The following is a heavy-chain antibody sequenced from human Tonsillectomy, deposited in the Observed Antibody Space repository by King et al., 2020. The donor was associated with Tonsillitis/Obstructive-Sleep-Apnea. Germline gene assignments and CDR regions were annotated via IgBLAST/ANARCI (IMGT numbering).Heavy chain of an antibody. Sequence: VQLVESGGGLVQPGGSLRLSCTASRFSFSTYEMNWVRQAPGKGLEWVSSISTSGSTMYYADSVKGRFTISRDNAQNSLFLQMNSLRAEDTAVYYCATLPPVVSGWYTVYFDYWGQGSLVTVSS. CDR3: ATLPPVVSGWYTVYFDY. J-gene: IGHJ4*02. CDR1: RFSFSTYE. CDR2: ISTSGSTM. V-gene: IGHV3-48*03. D-gene: IGHD6-19*01.